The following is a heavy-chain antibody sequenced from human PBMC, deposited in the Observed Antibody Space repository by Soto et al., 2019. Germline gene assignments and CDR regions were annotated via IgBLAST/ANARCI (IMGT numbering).Heavy chain of an antibody. CDR1: GFTFSNYA. V-gene: IGHV3-30-3*01. D-gene: IGHD1-20*01. J-gene: IGHJ6*02. CDR3: ARYFRLFNWNEYHGMDD. Sequence: ESGGGVVQPGGSLRLSCAASGFTFSNYAMHWVRQAPGKGLEWVTVISYDGTIKYYLESVKGRFTISRDNSKNTLYLQMNSLRTDDTAVYYCARYFRLFNWNEYHGMDDWGQGTTVTVSS. CDR2: ISYDGTIK.